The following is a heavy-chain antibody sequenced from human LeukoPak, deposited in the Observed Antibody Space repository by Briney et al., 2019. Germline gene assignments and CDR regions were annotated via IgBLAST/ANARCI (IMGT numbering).Heavy chain of an antibody. J-gene: IGHJ4*02. CDR2: ITGSGGNT. CDR3: AKWGDYDVLTGYYVSDY. D-gene: IGHD3-9*01. V-gene: IGHV3-23*01. Sequence: GGSLRLSCAASGFTFSNYAMSWVRQAPGKGLEWVSAITGSGGNTYYANSVKGRFTISRDNSKNTVFLQMNSLRAEDTAVYYCAKWGDYDVLTGYYVSDYWGQGTLVTVSS. CDR1: GFTFSNYA.